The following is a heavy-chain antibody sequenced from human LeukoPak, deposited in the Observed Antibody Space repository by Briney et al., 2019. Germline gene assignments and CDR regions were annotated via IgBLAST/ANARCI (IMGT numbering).Heavy chain of an antibody. CDR1: GGSISSGSYY. CDR3: AREVTTGEFDY. D-gene: IGHD4-17*01. Sequence: SETLSLTCTVSGGSISSGSYYWSWIRQPPGKGLEWIGYIYYSGSTNYNPSLKSRVTISVDTSKNQFSLKLSSVTAADTAVYYCAREVTTGEFDYWGQGTLVTVSS. J-gene: IGHJ4*02. CDR2: IYYSGST. V-gene: IGHV4-61*01.